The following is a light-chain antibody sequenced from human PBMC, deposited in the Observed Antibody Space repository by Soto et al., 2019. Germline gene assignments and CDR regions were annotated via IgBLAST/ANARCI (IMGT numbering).Light chain of an antibody. CDR3: SSYAISSAYV. CDR2: DVN. CDR1: SSDIGAYNY. J-gene: IGLJ1*01. Sequence: QSVLTQPASVSGAPGQSITISCTGTSSDIGAYNYVSWYQQHPGKAPKLLIYDVNYRPSGVSSRLSGSKSGNTASLTISGLHADDEADYYCSSYAISSAYVFGTGTKVTVL. V-gene: IGLV2-14*01.